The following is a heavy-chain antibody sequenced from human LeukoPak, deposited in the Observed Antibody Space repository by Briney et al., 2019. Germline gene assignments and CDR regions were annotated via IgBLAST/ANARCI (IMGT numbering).Heavy chain of an antibody. CDR2: ISTSSRYI. J-gene: IGHJ5*02. CDR3: ARADCSGSTCYLRHSWFDP. V-gene: IGHV3-21*06. Sequence: GGSLRLSCAASGFTLSTFDMNWVRQAPGKGLEWVSSISTSSRYIYYRDSVKGRFTTSGDDAKNSLYLQMNSLTVEDTAVYYCARADCSGSTCYLRHSWFDPWGQGTLVTVSS. D-gene: IGHD2-2*01. CDR1: GFTLSTFD.